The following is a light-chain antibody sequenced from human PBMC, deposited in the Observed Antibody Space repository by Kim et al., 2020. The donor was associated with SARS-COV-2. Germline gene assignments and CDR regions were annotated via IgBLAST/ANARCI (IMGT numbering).Light chain of an antibody. J-gene: IGKJ2*01. Sequence: GERATLSCRASQSVNSGYIGYLAWYQQKPGQAPRLLIYDASTRATGISDRFSGDGYETDFTLTISSLEPEDIAIYYCQQYVRSPNTFGQGTKLEI. V-gene: IGKV3-20*01. CDR2: DAS. CDR3: QQYVRSPNT. CDR1: QSVNSGY.